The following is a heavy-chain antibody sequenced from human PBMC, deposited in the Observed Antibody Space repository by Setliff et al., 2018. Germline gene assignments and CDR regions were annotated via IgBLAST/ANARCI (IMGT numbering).Heavy chain of an antibody. Sequence: KPSETLSLTCSVSGDSISSSSSYWGWIRQAPGKGLEWIGSISYSGNTFYNPSLKSRVTMSVDTSKNQFSLKLNSVTAADTAVYYCVRTDYSDGRYSMDVWDKGTTVTVSS. J-gene: IGHJ6*03. CDR3: VRTDYSDGRYSMDV. CDR1: GDSISSSSSY. CDR2: ISYSGNT. V-gene: IGHV4-39*07. D-gene: IGHD6-19*01.